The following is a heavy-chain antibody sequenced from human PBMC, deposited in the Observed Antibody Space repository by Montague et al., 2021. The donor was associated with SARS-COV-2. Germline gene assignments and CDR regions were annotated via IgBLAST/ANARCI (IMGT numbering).Heavy chain of an antibody. CDR2: INHSGST. D-gene: IGHD3-10*01. CDR1: GGSFSGYY. J-gene: IGHJ6*02. Sequence: SETLSLTCAVYGGSFSGYYWSWIGQPPGKGLEWIGEINHSGSTNYNPSLKSRVTISEDTTRSRCSLKLSSVTAADTAVYYCARGRRILLWFGELLSGGDYYGMDVWGQGTTVTVSS. CDR3: ARGRRILLWFGELLSGGDYYGMDV. V-gene: IGHV4-34*01.